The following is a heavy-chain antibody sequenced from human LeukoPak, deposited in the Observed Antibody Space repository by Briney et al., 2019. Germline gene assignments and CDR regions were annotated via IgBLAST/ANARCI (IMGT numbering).Heavy chain of an antibody. D-gene: IGHD6-6*01. Sequence: GGSLRLSCAASGFTFSSYAMHWVRQAPGKGLEWVAVISYDGSNKYYADSVKGRFTISRDNSKNTPYLQMNRLRAEDTAVYYCARDASIAARYYFDYWGQGALVTASS. V-gene: IGHV3-30*04. CDR2: ISYDGSNK. CDR3: ARDASIAARYYFDY. J-gene: IGHJ4*02. CDR1: GFTFSSYA.